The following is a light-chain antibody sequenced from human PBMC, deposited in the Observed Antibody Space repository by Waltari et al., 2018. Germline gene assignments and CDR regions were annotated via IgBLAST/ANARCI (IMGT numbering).Light chain of an antibody. Sequence: EVVLTQSPGTLSLSPGETATLSCMASQSIGRYLVWYQQKSGQAPRLLIYGASTRATGIPDRFSGSGSGTDFSLTISRLEAEDFAVYYCQNHERLPATFGQGTKVEIK. CDR3: QNHERLPAT. V-gene: IGKV3-20*01. J-gene: IGKJ1*01. CDR2: GAS. CDR1: QSIGRY.